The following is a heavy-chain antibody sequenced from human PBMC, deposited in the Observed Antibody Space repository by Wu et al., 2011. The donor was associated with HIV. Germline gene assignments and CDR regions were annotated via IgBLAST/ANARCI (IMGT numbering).Heavy chain of an antibody. D-gene: IGHD3-10*01. V-gene: IGHV1-8*03. CDR3: ALRTRAGSGSDY. CDR2: MNPNSGDT. Sequence: QVQLVQSGAEVKKPGASVKVSCKASGYTFTNYDINWVRQATGQGLEWMGWMNPNSGDTDYAQKFQGRVTITRDTSINTAYMDLSSLRSEDTAVYYCALRTRAGSGSDYWGQGPWSPSPQ. J-gene: IGHJ4*02. CDR1: GYTFTNYD.